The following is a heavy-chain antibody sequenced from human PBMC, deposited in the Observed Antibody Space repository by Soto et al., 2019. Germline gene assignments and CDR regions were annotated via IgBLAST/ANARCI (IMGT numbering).Heavy chain of an antibody. J-gene: IGHJ5*02. V-gene: IGHV3-48*01. Sequence: PAGSLRLSCAASGFTFSNYPMNWVRQAPGKGLEWLSYIGGSTGTIFYADSVKGRFTISRDNAKNSLYLQMNSLRAEDTAVYYCAREGLSSNWLNWFDPWGQGT. CDR3: AREGLSSNWLNWFDP. CDR2: IGGSTGTI. CDR1: GFTFSNYP. D-gene: IGHD6-13*01.